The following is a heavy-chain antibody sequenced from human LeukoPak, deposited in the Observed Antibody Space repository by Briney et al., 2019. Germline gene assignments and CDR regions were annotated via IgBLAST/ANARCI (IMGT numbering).Heavy chain of an antibody. V-gene: IGHV3-33*01. D-gene: IGHD3-10*01. CDR3: AREFVPYYYGSGSPSD. J-gene: IGHJ4*02. Sequence: GGSLRLSCAASGFTFSSYGMHWVRQAPGKGLEWVAVIWYDGSNKYYADSVKGRFTISRDNSKNTPYLQTNSLRAEDTAVYYCAREFVPYYYGSGSPSDWGQGTLVTVSS. CDR1: GFTFSSYG. CDR2: IWYDGSNK.